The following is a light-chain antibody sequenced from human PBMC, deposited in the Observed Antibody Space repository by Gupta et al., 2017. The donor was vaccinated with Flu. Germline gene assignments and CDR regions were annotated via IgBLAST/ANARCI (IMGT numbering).Light chain of an antibody. CDR2: DVS. V-gene: IGLV2-14*03. CDR1: SSAIGYNNY. Sequence: ITISCTGTSSAIGYNNYVSWYQQHPGKAPKVLIYDVSNRPSGVSNRFSGSKSGNTASLTICGLQAEDEADYYCTAYKDSNTGVIGGGTRLTVL. J-gene: IGLJ2*01. CDR3: TAYKDSNTGV.